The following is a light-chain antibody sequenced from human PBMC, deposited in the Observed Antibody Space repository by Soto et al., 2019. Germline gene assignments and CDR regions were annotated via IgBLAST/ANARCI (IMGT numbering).Light chain of an antibody. CDR2: EVS. Sequence: QSVLTQPASVSGSPGQSITISCTGTNSDVGGYDYVSWYQQHPGKAPKLIIYEVSNRPSGVSNRFSGSKSGNTASLTISGLQAEDEADYHCSSYTSRTTRYVFGTGTKVTVL. CDR3: SSYTSRTTRYV. CDR1: NSDVGGYDY. V-gene: IGLV2-14*01. J-gene: IGLJ1*01.